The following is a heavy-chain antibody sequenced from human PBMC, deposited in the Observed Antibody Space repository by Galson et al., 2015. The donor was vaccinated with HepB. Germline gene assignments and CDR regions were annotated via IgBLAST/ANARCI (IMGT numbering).Heavy chain of an antibody. Sequence: SLRLSCAASGFTFSSYAMHWVRQAPGKGLEWVAVISYDGSNKYYADSVKGRFTISRDTSKNTLYLQMNSLRAEDTAVYYCARDADYGDYLDAFDIWGQGTMVTVSS. CDR3: ARDADYGDYLDAFDI. V-gene: IGHV3-30*04. J-gene: IGHJ3*02. D-gene: IGHD4-17*01. CDR1: GFTFSSYA. CDR2: ISYDGSNK.